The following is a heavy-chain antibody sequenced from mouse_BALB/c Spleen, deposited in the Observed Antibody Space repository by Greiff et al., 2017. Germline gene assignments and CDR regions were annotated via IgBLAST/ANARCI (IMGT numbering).Heavy chain of an antibody. CDR3: ARKGGTTVVDYYAMDY. V-gene: IGHV2-2*02. CDR2: IWSGGST. D-gene: IGHD1-1*01. Sequence: QVQLKQSGPGLVQPSQSLSITCTVSGFSLTSYGVHWVRQSPGKGLEWLGVIWSGGSTDYNAAFISRLSISKDNSKSQVFFKMNSLQANDTAIYYCARKGGTTVVDYYAMDYWGQGTSVTVSS. CDR1: GFSLTSYG. J-gene: IGHJ4*01.